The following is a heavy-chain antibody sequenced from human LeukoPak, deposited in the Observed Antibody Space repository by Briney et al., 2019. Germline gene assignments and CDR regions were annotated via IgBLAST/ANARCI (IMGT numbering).Heavy chain of an antibody. D-gene: IGHD1-26*01. CDR3: AKAGGATYYYYYHMDV. V-gene: IGHV3-23*01. CDR2: ISGSGSRT. J-gene: IGHJ6*03. CDR1: RFTFINYA. Sequence: GGSPRLSCAASRFTFINYAMSWVRQAPGKGLEWVSAISGSGSRTYYADSVKGRFTISRDNSNNTLYLQMNSLRVEDTAVYYCAKAGGATYYYYYHMDVWGKGTTVTVSS.